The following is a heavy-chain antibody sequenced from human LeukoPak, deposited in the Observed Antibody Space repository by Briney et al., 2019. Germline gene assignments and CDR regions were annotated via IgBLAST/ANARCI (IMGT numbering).Heavy chain of an antibody. D-gene: IGHD2-2*02. V-gene: IGHV3-30-3*01. Sequence: PGGSLRLSCAASGFTFSSYAMHWVRQAPGKGLEWVAVISYDGSNKYYADSVKGRFTISRDNSKNTLYLQMNSLRAEDTAVYYCAGAVPAAIPDDAFDIWGQGTMVTVSS. CDR2: ISYDGSNK. J-gene: IGHJ3*02. CDR3: AGAVPAAIPDDAFDI. CDR1: GFTFSSYA.